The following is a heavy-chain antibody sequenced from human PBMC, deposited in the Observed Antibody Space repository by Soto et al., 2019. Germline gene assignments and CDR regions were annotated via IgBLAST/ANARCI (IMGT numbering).Heavy chain of an antibody. D-gene: IGHD6-13*01. CDR3: ARDQEAGSFFPYYYGMDV. Sequence: GSLRLYCATSVFTFSSYEMNWVRQAPGKGLEWVSYISSSGSTIYYADSVKGRFTISRDNAKNSLYLQMDSLRAEDTAVYYCARDQEAGSFFPYYYGMDVWGQGTTVTVSS. V-gene: IGHV3-48*03. J-gene: IGHJ6*02. CDR1: VFTFSSYE. CDR2: ISSSGSTI.